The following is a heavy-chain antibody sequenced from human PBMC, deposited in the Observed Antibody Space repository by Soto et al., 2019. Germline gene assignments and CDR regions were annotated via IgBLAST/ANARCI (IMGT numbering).Heavy chain of an antibody. V-gene: IGHV3-23*01. CDR3: AKMGYVDIVATIPALDY. CDR1: GFTFSSYA. D-gene: IGHD5-12*01. CDR2: ISGSGGST. J-gene: IGHJ4*02. Sequence: GGSLRLSCAASGFTFSSYAMSWVRQAPGKGLEWVSAISGSGGSTYYADSVKGRFTISRDNSKNTLYLQMNSLRAEDTAVYYCAKMGYVDIVATIPALDYWGQGTLVTAPQ.